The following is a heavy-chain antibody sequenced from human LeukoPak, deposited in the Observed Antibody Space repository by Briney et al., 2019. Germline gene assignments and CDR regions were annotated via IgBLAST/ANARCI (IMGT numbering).Heavy chain of an antibody. V-gene: IGHV4-59*08. CDR3: ARGLEPGIAAAGTGDSEDY. CDR2: IYYSGST. J-gene: IGHJ4*02. Sequence: PSETLSLTCTVSGGSISSYYWSWIRQPPGKGLEWIGYIYYSGSTNYNPSLKSRVTISVDTSKNQFSLKLSSVTAADTAVYYCARGLEPGIAAAGTGDSEDYWGQGTLVTVSS. CDR1: GGSISSYY. D-gene: IGHD6-13*01.